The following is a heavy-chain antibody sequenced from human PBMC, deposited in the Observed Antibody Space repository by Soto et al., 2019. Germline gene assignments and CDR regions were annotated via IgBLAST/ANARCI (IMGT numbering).Heavy chain of an antibody. D-gene: IGHD3-22*01. V-gene: IGHV3-33*08. CDR3: ARDTEARVVITQSSYYCGMAV. Sequence: GGSRRLSCAASGCVFSSFAMSWVRQAPCKGLEWVAVIGYGGSNKDYADSVNGRFTSSRDNSKNTRYLQMNSLRAEDPAVYYCARDTEARVVITQSSYYCGMAVWGRGTTVTASS. CDR1: GCVFSSFA. CDR2: IGYGGSNK. J-gene: IGHJ6*02.